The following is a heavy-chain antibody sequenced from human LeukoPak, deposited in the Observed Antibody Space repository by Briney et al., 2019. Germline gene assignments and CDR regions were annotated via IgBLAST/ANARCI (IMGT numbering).Heavy chain of an antibody. V-gene: IGHV1-69*05. D-gene: IGHD3-22*01. Sequence: SVKVSCKASGGTFSSYAISWVRQAPGQGLEWMGGIIPIFGTANYAQKFQGRVTITTDESTSTAYMELSSLRSEDTAVYCCAVVIGYYYYYMDVWGKGTTVTVSS. J-gene: IGHJ6*03. CDR1: GGTFSSYA. CDR2: IIPIFGTA. CDR3: AVVIGYYYYYMDV.